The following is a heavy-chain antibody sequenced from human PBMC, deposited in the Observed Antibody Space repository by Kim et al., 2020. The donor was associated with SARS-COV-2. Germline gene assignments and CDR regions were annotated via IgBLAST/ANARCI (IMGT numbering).Heavy chain of an antibody. D-gene: IGHD5-12*01. CDR2: IYYSGST. V-gene: IGHV4-39*01. J-gene: IGHJ4*02. Sequence: SETLSLTCTVSGGSISSSSYYWGWIRQPPGKGLEWIGSIYYSGSTYYNPSLKSRVTISVDTSKNQFSLKLSSVTAADTAVYYCAAPNQWIGYSGYDNYFDYWGQGTLVTVSS. CDR3: AAPNQWIGYSGYDNYFDY. CDR1: GGSISSSSYY.